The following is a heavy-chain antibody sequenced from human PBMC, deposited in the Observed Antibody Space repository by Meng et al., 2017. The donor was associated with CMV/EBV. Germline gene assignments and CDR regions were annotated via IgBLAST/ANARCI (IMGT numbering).Heavy chain of an antibody. CDR3: ARRMGYCSSTSCYGVADAFDI. J-gene: IGHJ3*02. V-gene: IGHV5-51*01. CDR1: GYSFTSYW. D-gene: IGHD2-2*01. Sequence: GGSLRLSCKGSGYSFTSYWIGWVRQMPGKGLEWMGITYPGDSDTRYSPSFQGQVTISADKSISTAYLQWSSLKASDTAMYYCARRMGYCSSTSCYGVADAFDIWGQGTMVTVSS. CDR2: TYPGDSDT.